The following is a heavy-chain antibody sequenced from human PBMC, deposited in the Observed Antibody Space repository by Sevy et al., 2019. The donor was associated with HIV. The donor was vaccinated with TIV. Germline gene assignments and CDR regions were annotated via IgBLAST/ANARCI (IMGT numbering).Heavy chain of an antibody. J-gene: IGHJ4*02. CDR1: GFSLSTSGVG. Sequence: SGPTLVNPTQTLTLTCTFSGFSLSTSGVGVGWIRQPPGKALEWLALIYWDDDKRYSPSLKSRLTITKDTTKNRVVLTITNMDPVDTATYYCAHRPTGLYYFDYWGQGTLVTVSS. V-gene: IGHV2-5*02. CDR2: IYWDDDK. CDR3: AHRPTGLYYFDY.